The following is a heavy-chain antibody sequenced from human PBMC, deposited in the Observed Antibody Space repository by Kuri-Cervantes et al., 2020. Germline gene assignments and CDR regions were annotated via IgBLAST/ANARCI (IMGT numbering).Heavy chain of an antibody. CDR3: AKVQVDYYDILTGYPMGWFDP. CDR2: ISGSGGST. D-gene: IGHD3-9*01. V-gene: IGHV3-23*01. CDR1: GFTFSSYA. J-gene: IGHJ5*02. Sequence: GKSLKISCAASGFTFSSYAMRWVRQAPGKGLEWVSGISGSGGSTYYADSVKGRFNLSRDNYKNTLYLQMNSLRAEDTAVYYCAKVQVDYYDILTGYPMGWFDPWGQGTMVTVSS.